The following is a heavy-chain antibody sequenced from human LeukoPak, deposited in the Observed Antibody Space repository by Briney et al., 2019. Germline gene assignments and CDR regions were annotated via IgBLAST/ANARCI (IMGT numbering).Heavy chain of an antibody. CDR3: ARANRGSGSYYLTTIPLDY. J-gene: IGHJ4*02. D-gene: IGHD3-10*01. CDR2: INPSGGST. V-gene: IGHV1-46*01. CDR1: GYTFTSYY. Sequence: ASVKVSCKASGYTFTSYYMHWVRQAPGQGLEWMGIINPSGGSTSYAQKFQGRVTITADKSTSTAYMELSSLRSEDTAVYYCARANRGSGSYYLTTIPLDYWGQGTLVTVSS.